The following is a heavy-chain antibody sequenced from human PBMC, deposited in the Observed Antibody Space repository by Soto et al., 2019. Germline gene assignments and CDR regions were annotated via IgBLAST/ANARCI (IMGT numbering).Heavy chain of an antibody. V-gene: IGHV3-30-3*01. Sequence: QVQLVESGGGVVQPGRSLRLSCAASGFTFSSYAMHWVRQAPGKGLEWVAVISYDGSNKYYADSVKGRFTISRDNSKNTLYLQMNSLRAEDTAVYYCARPIQLWCFDYWGQGTLVTVSS. J-gene: IGHJ4*02. CDR1: GFTFSSYA. CDR3: ARPIQLWCFDY. D-gene: IGHD5-18*01. CDR2: ISYDGSNK.